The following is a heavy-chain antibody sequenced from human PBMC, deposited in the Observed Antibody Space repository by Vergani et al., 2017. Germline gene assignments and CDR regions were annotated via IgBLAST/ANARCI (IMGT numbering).Heavy chain of an antibody. J-gene: IGHJ5*02. Sequence: EVQLVQSGAEVKKPGESLKISCKGSGYSFTSYWIGWVRQMPGQGLEWMGIIYPGDSDTRYSPSFQGQVTISADKSISTAYLQWSSLKASDTAMYYCGGARIPGAHRRRNGFDPWGQGTLVTVSS. CDR3: GGARIPGAHRRRNGFDP. CDR2: IYPGDSDT. D-gene: IGHD1-14*01. CDR1: GYSFTSYW. V-gene: IGHV5-51*01.